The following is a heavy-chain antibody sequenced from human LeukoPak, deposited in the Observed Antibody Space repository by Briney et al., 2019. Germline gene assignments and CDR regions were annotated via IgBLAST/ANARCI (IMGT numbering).Heavy chain of an antibody. CDR2: ISGSGGTT. Sequence: PGGSLRLSCATSGFTFTSYAFSWVRQAPGKGLEWVSAISGSGGTTYYADSVKGRFTMSRDNSKNTLYLQLNSLRAEDTAVYYCAKEEDLTPLDYWGQGTLVTVSS. CDR3: AKEEDLTPLDY. CDR1: GFTFTSYA. J-gene: IGHJ4*02. V-gene: IGHV3-23*01. D-gene: IGHD3-9*01.